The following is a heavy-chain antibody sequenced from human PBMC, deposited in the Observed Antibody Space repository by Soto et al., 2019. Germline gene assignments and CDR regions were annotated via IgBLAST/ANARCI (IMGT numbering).Heavy chain of an antibody. CDR2: IYHSGST. J-gene: IGHJ4*02. V-gene: IGHV4-38-2*01. Sequence: LSLTCAVSGYSISSGYYWGWIRQPPGKGLEWIGSIYHSGSTYYNPSLKSRVTISVDTSKNQFSLKLGSVTAADTAVYYCARVPAYYYDSSGYPQPHYFDYWGQGTLVTVSS. CDR3: ARVPAYYYDSSGYPQPHYFDY. D-gene: IGHD3-22*01. CDR1: GYSISSGYY.